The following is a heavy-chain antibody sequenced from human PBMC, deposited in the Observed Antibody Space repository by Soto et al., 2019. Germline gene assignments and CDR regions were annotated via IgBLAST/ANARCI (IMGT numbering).Heavy chain of an antibody. CDR1: GYTFTSYG. CDR3: ARDVPTVTTGGPDY. J-gene: IGHJ4*02. V-gene: IGHV1-18*01. Sequence: QVQLVQSGVEVEKPGASVKVSCKASGYTFTSYGVSWVRQAPGQGLEWMGWISAYNGNTNYAQKFQGRVTMTTDTSTSTAYMELRSLRSDDTAVYYCARDVPTVTTGGPDYWGQGTLVTVS. D-gene: IGHD4-17*01. CDR2: ISAYNGNT.